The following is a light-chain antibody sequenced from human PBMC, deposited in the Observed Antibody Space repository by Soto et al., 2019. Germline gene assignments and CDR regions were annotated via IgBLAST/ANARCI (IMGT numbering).Light chain of an antibody. Sequence: DIQMTQSPSSLSASVGYRFTITCLASRGIDDRLAWYQQKPEKDHISLIYFASNLQDWVTSRFSGSGSGTEFTLTISNLQPEDFATYYCQQYYSHPLTFGQGTRLEIK. V-gene: IGKV1D-16*01. CDR1: RGIDDR. CDR3: QQYYSHPLT. CDR2: FAS. J-gene: IGKJ5*01.